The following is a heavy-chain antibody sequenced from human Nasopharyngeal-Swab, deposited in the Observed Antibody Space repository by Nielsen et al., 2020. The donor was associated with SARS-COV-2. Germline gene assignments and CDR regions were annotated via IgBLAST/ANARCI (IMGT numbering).Heavy chain of an antibody. CDR1: GGSISSYY. V-gene: IGHV4-59*01. D-gene: IGHD3-10*01. CDR3: ARDPNGGFDP. Sequence: ETLSLTCPVSGGSISSYYWSWIRQPPGKGLEWIGYIYYSGSTNYNPSLKSRVTISVDTSKNQFSLKLSSVTAADTAVYYCARDPNGGFDPWGQGTLVTVSS. CDR2: IYYSGST. J-gene: IGHJ5*02.